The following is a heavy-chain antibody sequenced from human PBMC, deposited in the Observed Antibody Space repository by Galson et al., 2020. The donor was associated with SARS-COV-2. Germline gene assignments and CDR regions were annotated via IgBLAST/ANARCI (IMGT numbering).Heavy chain of an antibody. CDR3: AKQQGGYCSGGSCYSGIDY. V-gene: IGHV3-33*06. Sequence: QLGESLKISCAASGFTFSSYGIHWVRQAPGKGLEWVAVIWYDGSNKYYADSVKGRFTISRDNSKNTLYLQMNSLRAEDTAVYYCAKQQGGYCSGGSCYSGIDYWGQGTLVTVSS. CDR1: GFTFSSYG. D-gene: IGHD2-15*01. CDR2: IWYDGSNK. J-gene: IGHJ4*02.